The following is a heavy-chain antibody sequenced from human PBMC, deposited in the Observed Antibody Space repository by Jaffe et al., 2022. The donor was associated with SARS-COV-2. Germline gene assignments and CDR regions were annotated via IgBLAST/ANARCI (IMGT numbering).Heavy chain of an antibody. CDR2: IYYSGST. Sequence: QLQLQESGPGLVKPSETLSLTCTVSGGSISSSSYYWGWIRQPPGKGLEWIGSIYYSGSTYYNPSLKSRVTISVDTSKNQFSLKLSSVTAADTAVYYCARQMVVPQPHGYYFDYWGQGTLVTVSS. CDR3: ARQMVVPQPHGYYFDY. J-gene: IGHJ4*02. CDR1: GGSISSSSYY. V-gene: IGHV4-39*01. D-gene: IGHD2-2*01.